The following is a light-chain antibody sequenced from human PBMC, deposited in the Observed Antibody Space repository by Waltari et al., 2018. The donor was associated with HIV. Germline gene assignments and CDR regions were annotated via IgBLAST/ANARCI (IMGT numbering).Light chain of an antibody. V-gene: IGKV3-20*01. J-gene: IGKJ3*01. Sequence: EIVLTQSPGILSLSPGERVTLSCRASQSVASIYLAWYQQKPGQAPRLLIYGASSRPTDIPDRFSGSGSGTDFTLTISRLEPEDFAVYYCQHYGNSGVTFGPGTKVDIK. CDR2: GAS. CDR1: QSVASIY. CDR3: QHYGNSGVT.